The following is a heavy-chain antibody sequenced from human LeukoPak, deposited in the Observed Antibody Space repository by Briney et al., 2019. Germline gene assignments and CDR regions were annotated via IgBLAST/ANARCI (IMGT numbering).Heavy chain of an antibody. J-gene: IGHJ3*02. Sequence: PGGSLRLSCAASGFTFSSYGMHWVRQAPGKGLEWVAVIWYDGSNKYYADSVKGRFTISRDNSKNTLYLQMNSLRAEDTAVYYCARDFGFHAFDIWGQGTMVTVSS. V-gene: IGHV3-33*01. CDR1: GFTFSSYG. CDR3: ARDFGFHAFDI. CDR2: IWYDGSNK. D-gene: IGHD3-16*01.